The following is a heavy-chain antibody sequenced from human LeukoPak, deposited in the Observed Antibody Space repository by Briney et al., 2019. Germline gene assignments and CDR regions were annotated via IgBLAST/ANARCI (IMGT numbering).Heavy chain of an antibody. Sequence: GGSLRLSCAASGFTFSSYAMSWVRQAPGKGLEWVSTISGSGGSTFYADSVKGRFAISRDNSKNPLYLQMNSLRAEDTAVYYCAKVYGMTSFGAFDIWGHGTMVTVSS. D-gene: IGHD3-10*01. J-gene: IGHJ3*02. V-gene: IGHV3-23*01. CDR2: ISGSGGST. CDR1: GFTFSSYA. CDR3: AKVYGMTSFGAFDI.